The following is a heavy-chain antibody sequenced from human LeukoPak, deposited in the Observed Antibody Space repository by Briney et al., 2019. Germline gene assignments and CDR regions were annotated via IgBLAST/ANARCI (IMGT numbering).Heavy chain of an antibody. D-gene: IGHD3-9*01. Sequence: ASVKVSCKASGYTFTSYDINWVRQATGQGLEWMRWMNPNSGNTGYAQKFQGRVTMTRNTSISTAYMELSSLRSEDTAVYYCATTFIHYDILTGYPEIEDYWGQGTLVTVSS. CDR1: GYTFTSYD. CDR2: MNPNSGNT. J-gene: IGHJ4*02. V-gene: IGHV1-8*01. CDR3: ATTFIHYDILTGYPEIEDY.